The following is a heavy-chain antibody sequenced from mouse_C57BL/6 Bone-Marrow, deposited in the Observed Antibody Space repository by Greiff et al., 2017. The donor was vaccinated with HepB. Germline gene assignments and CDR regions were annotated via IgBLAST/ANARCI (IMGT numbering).Heavy chain of an antibody. Sequence: EVQLVESGGDLVKPGGSLKLSCAASGFTFSSYGMSWVRQTPDKRLEWVATISSGGSYTYYPDSVKGRFTISRDNAKNTLYLQMSSLKSEDTAMYYCARREFITTVVASPAWFAYWGQGTLVTVSA. V-gene: IGHV5-6*01. CDR2: ISSGGSYT. CDR1: GFTFSSYG. CDR3: ARREFITTVVASPAWFAY. D-gene: IGHD1-1*01. J-gene: IGHJ3*01.